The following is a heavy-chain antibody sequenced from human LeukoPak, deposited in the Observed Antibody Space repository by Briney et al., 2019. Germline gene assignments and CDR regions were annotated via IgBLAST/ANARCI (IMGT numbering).Heavy chain of an antibody. D-gene: IGHD1-26*01. V-gene: IGHV1-69*06. CDR1: GGTFSSYA. Sequence: ASVKVSCKASGGTFSSYAISWVRQAPGQGLVWMGGIVPIFGTANYAQKFQGRVTITADKSTSTAYMELSSLRSEDTAVYYCASLAVGATYFDYWGQGTLVTVSS. J-gene: IGHJ4*02. CDR3: ASLAVGATYFDY. CDR2: IVPIFGTA.